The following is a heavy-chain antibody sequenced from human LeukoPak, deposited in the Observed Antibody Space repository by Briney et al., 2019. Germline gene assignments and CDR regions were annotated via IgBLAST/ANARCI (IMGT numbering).Heavy chain of an antibody. Sequence: PGGSLRLSCAASGFTFSSYAMSWVRQAPGKGLEWVSAISGSAGSTYYADSVKGRFTISRDNSKNTLYLQMNSLRAEDTAVYYCAKPEVPGIVVVVAASVYWGQGTLVTVSS. CDR3: AKPEVPGIVVVVAASVY. J-gene: IGHJ4*02. CDR1: GFTFSSYA. V-gene: IGHV3-23*01. D-gene: IGHD2-15*01. CDR2: ISGSAGST.